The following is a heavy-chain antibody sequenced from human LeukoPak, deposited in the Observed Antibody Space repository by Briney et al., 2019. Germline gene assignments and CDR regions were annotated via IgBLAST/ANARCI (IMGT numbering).Heavy chain of an antibody. V-gene: IGHV1-24*01. CDR3: ATGDIVVVPADTLDY. CDR2: FDPETGET. J-gene: IGHJ4*02. CDR1: GYTLTEFS. Sequence: ASVKVSCKVSGYTLTEFSMHWVRQAPGKGLEWMGGFDPETGETIYAQKFQGRVTMTEDTSTDTAYMELSSLRSEDTAVYYCATGDIVVVPADTLDYWGQGTLVTVSS. D-gene: IGHD2-2*01.